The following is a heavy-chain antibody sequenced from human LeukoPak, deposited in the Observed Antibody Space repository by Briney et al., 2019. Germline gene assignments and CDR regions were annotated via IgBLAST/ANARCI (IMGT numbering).Heavy chain of an antibody. CDR3: AELGITMIGGV. J-gene: IGHJ6*04. CDR2: ISSSGSTI. V-gene: IGHV3-48*03. CDR1: GFTFSSYE. Sequence: GGSLRLCCAASGFTFSSYEMNWVRQAPGKGLEWVSYISSSGSTIYYADSVKGRFTISRDNAKNSLYLQMNSLRAEDTAVYYCAELGITMIGGVWGKGTTVTISS. D-gene: IGHD3-10*02.